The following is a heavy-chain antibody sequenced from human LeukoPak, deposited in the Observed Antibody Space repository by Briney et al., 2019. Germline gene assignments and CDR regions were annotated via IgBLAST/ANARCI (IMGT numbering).Heavy chain of an antibody. CDR1: GYTFTGYY. Sequence: ASVKVSCKASGYTFTGYYMHWVRQAPGQGLEWMGWINPNSGGTNYAQKFQGRVTMTRDTSISTAYMELSRLRSDDTAVYYCTRGGGIAAAPNDYWGQGTLVTVSS. V-gene: IGHV1-2*02. J-gene: IGHJ4*02. CDR2: INPNSGGT. D-gene: IGHD6-13*01. CDR3: TRGGGIAAAPNDY.